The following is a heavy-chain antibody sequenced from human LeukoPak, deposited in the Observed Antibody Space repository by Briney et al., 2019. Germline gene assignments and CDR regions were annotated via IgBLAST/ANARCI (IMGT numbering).Heavy chain of an antibody. Sequence: SETLSLTCAVSGGPISSSNWWSWVRQPPGKGLEWIGEIYHSRSTNYNPSLKSRVTISVDKSKNQFSLKLSSVTAADTAVYYCARGVVVPAALKYYFDYWGQGTLVTVSS. CDR3: ARGVVVPAALKYYFDY. CDR2: IYHSRST. CDR1: GGPISSSNW. V-gene: IGHV4-4*02. D-gene: IGHD2-2*01. J-gene: IGHJ4*02.